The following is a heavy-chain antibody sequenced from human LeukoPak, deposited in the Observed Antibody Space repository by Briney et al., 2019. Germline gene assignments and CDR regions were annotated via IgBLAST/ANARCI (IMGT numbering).Heavy chain of an antibody. D-gene: IGHD2-8*01. Sequence: PGGSLRLSCAASGFTVSSNYMSWVRQAPGKGLEWVSVIYSGGSTYYADSVKGRFTISRDNSKNMLYLQMNSLRAEDTAVYYCAKDRRGYCANGVCYPFDYWGQGTLVTVSS. CDR2: IYSGGST. V-gene: IGHV3-66*02. J-gene: IGHJ4*02. CDR3: AKDRRGYCANGVCYPFDY. CDR1: GFTVSSNY.